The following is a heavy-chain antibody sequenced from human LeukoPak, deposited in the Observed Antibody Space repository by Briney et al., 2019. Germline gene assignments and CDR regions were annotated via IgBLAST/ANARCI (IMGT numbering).Heavy chain of an antibody. D-gene: IGHD6-13*01. CDR2: IYHSGST. CDR1: GGSISSSNW. Sequence: SETLSLTCAVSGGSISSSNWWSWVRRSPGKGREWRGEIYHSGSTNYNTSLKRSVTISLEKPTKQFSLQLSSVTAADTAVYYCARDKAPPFSSNRYYYGMDVWGKGTTVTVSS. V-gene: IGHV4-4*02. J-gene: IGHJ6*04. CDR3: ARDKAPPFSSNRYYYGMDV.